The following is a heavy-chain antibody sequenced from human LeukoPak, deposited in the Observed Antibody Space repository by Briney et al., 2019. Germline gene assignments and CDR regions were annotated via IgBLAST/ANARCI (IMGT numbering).Heavy chain of an antibody. J-gene: IGHJ5*02. CDR3: ARDRPPAGAPNWFDP. D-gene: IGHD6-6*01. V-gene: IGHV4-31*03. CDR1: GGSISSGGYY. Sequence: SETLSLTCTVSGGSISSGGYYWSWIRQHPGKGLEWIGYIYYSGSTYYNPSLKSRVTISVDTSKNQFSLKLSSVTAADTAVYYCARDRPPAGAPNWFDPWGQGTLVTVSS. CDR2: IYYSGST.